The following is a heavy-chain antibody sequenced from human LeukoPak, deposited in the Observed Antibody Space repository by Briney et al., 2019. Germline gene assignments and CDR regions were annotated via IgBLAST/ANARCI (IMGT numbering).Heavy chain of an antibody. CDR3: AKYCISADCYANWFGP. V-gene: IGHV3-15*01. CDR1: GITFSSAW. Sequence: PGGSLRLSCAGSGITFSSAWMTWVRQAPGKGLEWVGLSKSKTDGGTTDYAAPVKGRFTISRDDSKNTLYLQMNSLKTEDTAVYYCAKYCISADCYANWFGPWGQGTLVTVSS. CDR2: SKSKTDGGTT. J-gene: IGHJ5*02. D-gene: IGHD2-2*01.